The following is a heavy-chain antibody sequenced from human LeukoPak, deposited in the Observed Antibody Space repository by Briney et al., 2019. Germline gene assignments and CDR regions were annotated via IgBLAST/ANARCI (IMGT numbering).Heavy chain of an antibody. D-gene: IGHD4-17*01. CDR1: GGSISSYY. Sequence: PSETLSLTCTVSGGSISSYYWSWIRQPPGKGLEWLGYIYYSGSTNYNPSLKSRVTISVDTSKNQFSLKLSSVTAADTAVYYCARARAYGDYGYWGQGTLVTVSS. CDR2: IYYSGST. J-gene: IGHJ4*02. CDR3: ARARAYGDYGY. V-gene: IGHV4-59*01.